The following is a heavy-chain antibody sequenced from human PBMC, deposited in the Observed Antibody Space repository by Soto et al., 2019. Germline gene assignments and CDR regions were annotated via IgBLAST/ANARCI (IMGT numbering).Heavy chain of an antibody. CDR2: IIPIFGTA. J-gene: IGHJ6*02. CDR3: AAFRYDFWSGYYYYYYGMDV. CDR1: GGTFSSYA. V-gene: IGHV1-69*06. D-gene: IGHD3-3*01. Sequence: ASVKVSCKASGGTFSSYAISWVRQAPGQGLEWMGGIIPIFGTANYAQKFQGRVTITADKSTSTAYMELSSLRSEDTAVYYCAAFRYDFWSGYYYYYYGMDVWGPGITVTVSS.